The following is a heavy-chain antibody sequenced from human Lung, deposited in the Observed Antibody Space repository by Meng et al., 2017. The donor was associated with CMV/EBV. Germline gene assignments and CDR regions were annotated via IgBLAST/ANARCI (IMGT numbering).Heavy chain of an antibody. J-gene: IGHJ4*02. V-gene: IGHV1-46*01. Sequence: QVQLVQSGAEVKKPGASVKVSCKASGYTFTDYYIHWVRQAPGQGLEWMGMINAGGGSTTYAQKFQGRVTMPRDTSTSTVYMELSSLRSEDTSMFYCARSLKGTGDSEGYWGQGTLGTVSS. CDR3: ARSLKGTGDSEGY. CDR1: GYTFTDYY. CDR2: INAGGGST. D-gene: IGHD4-17*01.